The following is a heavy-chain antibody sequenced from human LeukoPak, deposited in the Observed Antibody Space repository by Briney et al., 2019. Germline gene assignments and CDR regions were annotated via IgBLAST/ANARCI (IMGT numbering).Heavy chain of an antibody. D-gene: IGHD3-9*01. V-gene: IGHV4-31*03. CDR3: ARSGYYVGYYFDY. CDR2: IYYSGST. J-gene: IGHJ4*02. Sequence: PSETLSLTCTVSGGSISSGGYYWSWIRQHPGKGLEWIGYIYYSGSTYYNPSLKSRVTISVDTSKNQFSLKLSSVTAADTAVYYCARSGYYVGYYFDYWGQGTLVTVSS. CDR1: GGSISSGGYY.